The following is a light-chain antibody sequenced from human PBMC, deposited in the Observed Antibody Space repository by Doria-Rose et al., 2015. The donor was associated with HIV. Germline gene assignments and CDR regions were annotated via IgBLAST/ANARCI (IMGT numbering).Light chain of an antibody. CDR1: QSFSSTY. CDR2: DGS. V-gene: IGKV3-20*01. J-gene: IGKJ1*01. CDR3: HQYGTSWT. Sequence: LTQSPDTLSLSPGERATLSCRASQSFSSTYLAWYQQKPGQAPSLPIYDGSTRTTGIPDRFSASGSGTDFTLTINRLEPEDFALYYCHQYGTSWTFGQGTKVEI.